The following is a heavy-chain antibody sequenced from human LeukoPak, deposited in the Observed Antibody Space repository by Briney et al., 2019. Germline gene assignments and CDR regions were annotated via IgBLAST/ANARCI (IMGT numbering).Heavy chain of an antibody. D-gene: IGHD3-10*01. J-gene: IGHJ4*02. CDR1: GFTFSSYA. CDR2: ISGSGGST. V-gene: IGHV3-23*01. Sequence: PGGSLRLSCAASGFTFSSYAMSWVRQAPGEGLEWVSAISGSGGSTYYADSVKGRFTISRDNAKNSLYLQMNSLRAEDTAVYYCAREDSYYYGSGSYPFDYWGQGTLVTVSS. CDR3: AREDSYYYGSGSYPFDY.